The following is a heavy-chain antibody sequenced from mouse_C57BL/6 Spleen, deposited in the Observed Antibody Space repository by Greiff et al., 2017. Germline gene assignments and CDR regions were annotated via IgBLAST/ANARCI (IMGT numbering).Heavy chain of an antibody. CDR2: ISSGSSTI. D-gene: IGHD1-1*02. J-gene: IGHJ2*01. V-gene: IGHV5-17*01. CDR1: GFTFSDYG. Sequence: EVKLMESGGGLVKPGGSLKLSCAASGFTFSDYGMHWVRQAPEKGLEWVAYISSGSSTIYYADTVKGRFTISRDNAKNTLFLQMTSLRSEDTAMYYCARPYYGGYFDYWGQGTTLTVSS. CDR3: ARPYYGGYFDY.